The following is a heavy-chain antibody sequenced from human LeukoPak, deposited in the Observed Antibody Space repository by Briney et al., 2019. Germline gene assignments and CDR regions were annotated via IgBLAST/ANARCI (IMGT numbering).Heavy chain of an antibody. CDR2: ISSSGSTI. V-gene: IGHV3-48*03. CDR1: GFTFSSYE. Sequence: GGSLRLSCAASGFTFSSYEMNWVRQAPGKGLEWLSYISSSGSTIYYADSVKGRFTISRDNAKSSLYLQMNSLRAEDTAVYYCETLYSSTWYDDYWGQGTLVTVSS. D-gene: IGHD6-13*01. J-gene: IGHJ4*02. CDR3: ETLYSSTWYDDY.